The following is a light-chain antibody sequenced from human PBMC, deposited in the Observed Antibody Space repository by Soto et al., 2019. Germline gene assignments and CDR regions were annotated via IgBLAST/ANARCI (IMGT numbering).Light chain of an antibody. J-gene: IGKJ3*01. CDR2: DAS. Sequence: DIQMTQSPPTLSASVGDTVTITCRASQSISNWLAWDKQRPGRAPKLLIYDASSLVSGVPSRFSGSGSGTEVTLTISSLQRDDFASYYCQHYKRSPITVGPGTKVDIK. V-gene: IGKV1-5*01. CDR1: QSISNW. CDR3: QHYKRSPIT.